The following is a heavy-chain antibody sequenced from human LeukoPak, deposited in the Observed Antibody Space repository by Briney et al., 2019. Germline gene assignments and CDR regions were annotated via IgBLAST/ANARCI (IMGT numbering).Heavy chain of an antibody. Sequence: GGSLRLSCAASGFTFSSYSMNWVRQAPGKGLEWVSYISSSSTIYYADSVKGRFTISRDNAKNSLYLQMNSLRAEDTAVYYCARTAPYRGVYYFDYWGQGTLVTVSS. V-gene: IGHV3-48*01. CDR2: ISSSSTI. CDR3: ARTAPYRGVYYFDY. CDR1: GFTFSSYS. D-gene: IGHD3-10*01. J-gene: IGHJ4*02.